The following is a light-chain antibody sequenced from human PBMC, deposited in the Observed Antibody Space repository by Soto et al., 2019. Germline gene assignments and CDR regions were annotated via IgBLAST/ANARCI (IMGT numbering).Light chain of an antibody. CDR3: QQRSNWLMYT. CDR2: DAS. CDR1: QSVSSY. V-gene: IGKV3-11*01. J-gene: IGKJ2*01. Sequence: EIVLTQSPATLSLSPGERATLSCRASQSVSSYLAWYQQKPGQAPRLLIYDASNRATGIPARFSGSGSGTAFSLTISSLEPEDFAVYYWQQRSNWLMYTFGQGTKLEIK.